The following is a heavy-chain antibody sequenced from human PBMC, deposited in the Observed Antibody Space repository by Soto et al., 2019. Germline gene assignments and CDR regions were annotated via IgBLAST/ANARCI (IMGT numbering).Heavy chain of an antibody. CDR3: ARSSITAPYYYYGMDV. J-gene: IGHJ6*02. D-gene: IGHD6-25*01. Sequence: ASVKVSCKASGYTFTSYNVNWVRQATGQGLEWMGWMNPNSGNTGYAQKFQGRVTVTRNTSITTAYMELSSLRSEDTAVYYCARSSITAPYYYYGMDVWGQGTTVTVSS. V-gene: IGHV1-8*01. CDR1: GYTFTSYN. CDR2: MNPNSGNT.